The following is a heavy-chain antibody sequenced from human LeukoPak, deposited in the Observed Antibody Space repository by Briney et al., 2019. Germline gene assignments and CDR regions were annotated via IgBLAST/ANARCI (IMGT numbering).Heavy chain of an antibody. CDR1: GGSISGYY. J-gene: IGHJ4*02. CDR2: IHYTGAT. CDR3: TRGNILSGYCFDF. V-gene: IGHV4-34*01. D-gene: IGHD3-9*01. Sequence: PSETLSLTCAVYGGSISGYYWRWVSQPPGKGLEWVGEIHYTGATSYNPSLKSRATISIETSKNQVSLRLSSVTAADTAVYYCTRGNILSGYCFDFWGQGALVTVSS.